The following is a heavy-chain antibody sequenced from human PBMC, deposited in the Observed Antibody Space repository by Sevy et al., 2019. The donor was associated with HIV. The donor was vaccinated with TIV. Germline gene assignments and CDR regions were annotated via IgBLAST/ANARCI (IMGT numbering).Heavy chain of an antibody. D-gene: IGHD1-26*01. J-gene: IGHJ4*02. V-gene: IGHV3-21*06. CDR2: ISGSSNYI. CDR1: AFTFSSYN. CDR3: ARGPPDGSYDYFDY. Sequence: GGSLRLSCAASAFTFSSYNMNWVRQAPGKGLEWVSCISGSSNYIYYAESLKGRFIISKDNAKHTLYLQMNSLRADDTAVYYCARGPPDGSYDYFDYWGQGTLVTVSS.